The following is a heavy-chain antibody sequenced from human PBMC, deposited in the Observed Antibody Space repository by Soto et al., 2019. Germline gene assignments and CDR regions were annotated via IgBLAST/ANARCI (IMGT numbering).Heavy chain of an antibody. D-gene: IGHD3-10*01. CDR2: IYYSGST. J-gene: IGHJ4*02. CDR1: GGSISSYY. V-gene: IGHV4-59*01. CDR3: ARKIWFGENSYYFDY. Sequence: TSETLSLTCTVSGGSISSYYWSWIRQPPGKGLEWIGYIYYSGSTNYNPSLKSRVTISVDTSKNQFSLKLSSVTAADTAVYYCARKIWFGENSYYFDYWGQGTLVTVSS.